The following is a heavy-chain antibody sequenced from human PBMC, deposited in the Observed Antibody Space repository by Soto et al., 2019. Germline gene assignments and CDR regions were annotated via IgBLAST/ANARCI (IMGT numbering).Heavy chain of an antibody. CDR2: IKSKTDGGTT. CDR3: TTDLEPQTDWFDP. Sequence: GGSLRLSCAASGFTFSNAWMNWVRQAPGKGLEWVGRIKSKTDGGTTDYAAPVKGRFTISRDDSKNTLYLQMNSLKTEDTAVYYCTTDLEPQTDWFDPWGQGTLVTVSS. V-gene: IGHV3-15*07. J-gene: IGHJ5*02. CDR1: GFTFSNAW.